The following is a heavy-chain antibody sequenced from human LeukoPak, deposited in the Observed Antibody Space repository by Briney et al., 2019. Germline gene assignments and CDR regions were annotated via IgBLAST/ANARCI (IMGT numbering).Heavy chain of an antibody. J-gene: IGHJ4*02. D-gene: IGHD3-10*01. V-gene: IGHV4-4*02. CDR3: ASCLFDYYYFDQ. Sequence: SETLSLTCAVSGDSITSHNWSSWVRQSPGKGLEWIGEIYHSGTTNYSPSLKSRVTISVDKSKNQLSLRLTSVTAADTAVYFCASCLFDYYYFDQWGQGTLVTVSS. CDR1: GDSITSHNW. CDR2: IYHSGTT.